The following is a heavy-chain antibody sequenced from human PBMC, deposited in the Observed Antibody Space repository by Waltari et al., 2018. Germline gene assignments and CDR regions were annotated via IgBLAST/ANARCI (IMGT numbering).Heavy chain of an antibody. J-gene: IGHJ6*02. CDR3: TRDKLDYYNGMDV. V-gene: IGHV1-46*03. CDR1: GDTFSSYF. D-gene: IGHD3-3*02. CDR2: SNPSDGGT. Sequence: QVQLVQSGAEVKKPGASVKVSCRTSGDTFSSYFIFWVRQAPGQGLEWMGISNPSDGGTNYPQKFQDRVTMTRDTSTSTVYMELRSLRSEDTAVYYCTRDKLDYYNGMDVWGQGTTVTVSS.